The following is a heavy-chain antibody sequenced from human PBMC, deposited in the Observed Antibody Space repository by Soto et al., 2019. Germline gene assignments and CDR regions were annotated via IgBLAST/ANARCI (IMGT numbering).Heavy chain of an antibody. Sequence: GGYLRLSCAASGFTFSSYGMHWVRQAPGKGLEWVAVIWYDGSNKYYADSVKGRFTISRDDSKNTLYLQMNSLRAEDTAVYYCARDTDYGRNLYLDYWGQGTLVIVSS. D-gene: IGHD4-17*01. CDR3: ARDTDYGRNLYLDY. J-gene: IGHJ4*02. CDR2: IWYDGSNK. CDR1: GFTFSSYG. V-gene: IGHV3-33*01.